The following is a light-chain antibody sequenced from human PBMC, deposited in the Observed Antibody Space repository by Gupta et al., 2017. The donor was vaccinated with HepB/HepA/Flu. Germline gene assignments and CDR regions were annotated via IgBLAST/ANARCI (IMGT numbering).Light chain of an antibody. CDR2: DVD. CDR3: CSYTTSNTAI. V-gene: IGLV2-14*03. Sequence: QSALTQPASVSGSPGQSITISCTGTSSDVGAYNFVSWYQQHPGKAPKVLIYDVDNRPSGVSNRFSGSKSGNTASLTISGLQAEDDADYYCCSYTTSNTAIFGGGTKVTVL. CDR1: SSDVGAYNF. J-gene: IGLJ2*01.